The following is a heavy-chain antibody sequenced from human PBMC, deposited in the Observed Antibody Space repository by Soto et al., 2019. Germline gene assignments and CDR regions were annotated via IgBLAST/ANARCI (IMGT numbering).Heavy chain of an antibody. V-gene: IGHV4-59*12. Sequence: QVQLQESGPGLVKPSETLSLTCTVSGGSISNYYWSWIRQPPGRGLEWIGYIYDSGSTNYNPSLKSRGTISVDTSKNPFSLKLRFVTAADTAVYYCARAIPYYDILTGSSYYYYYMDVWGKGTTVTVSS. CDR1: GGSISNYY. J-gene: IGHJ6*03. D-gene: IGHD3-9*01. CDR2: IYDSGST. CDR3: ARAIPYYDILTGSSYYYYYMDV.